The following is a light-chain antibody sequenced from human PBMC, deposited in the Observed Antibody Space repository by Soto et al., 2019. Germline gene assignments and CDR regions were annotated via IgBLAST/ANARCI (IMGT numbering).Light chain of an antibody. J-gene: IGKJ4*01. CDR3: QQYVSTTPLK. CDR2: WAS. Sequence: TESTDRLGVSLGDIATIKRKSAHSIFYSPRNRSYLGWFQQRQGQPPRLLIYWASSREPGVHDRFSGSESGTDFTLTISSLQAEDVAVYYFQQYVSTTPLKFGGGTMVEIK. V-gene: IGKV4-1*01. CDR1: HSIFYSPRNRSY.